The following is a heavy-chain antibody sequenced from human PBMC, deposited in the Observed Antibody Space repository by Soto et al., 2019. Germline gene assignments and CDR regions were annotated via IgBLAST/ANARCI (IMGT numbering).Heavy chain of an antibody. D-gene: IGHD3-10*01. V-gene: IGHV3-30-3*01. CDR2: ISYDGSNK. CDR3: AQPYYYGSGSYYNGVFDY. J-gene: IGHJ4*02. Sequence: GGSLRLSCAASGFTFSSYAMHWVRQAPGKGLEWVAVISYDGSNKYYADSVKGRFTISRDNSKNTLYLQMNSLRAEDTAVYYCAQPYYYGSGSYYNGVFDYWGQGTLVTVSS. CDR1: GFTFSSYA.